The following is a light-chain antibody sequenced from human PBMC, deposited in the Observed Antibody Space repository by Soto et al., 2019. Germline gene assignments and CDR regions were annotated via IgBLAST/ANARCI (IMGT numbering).Light chain of an antibody. V-gene: IGKV3-15*01. CDR1: QSVSNDF. J-gene: IGKJ5*01. Sequence: EIVLTQSPGTLSLSPGERATLSCRASQSVSNDFLAWYQQKPGQAPRLLIYGASTRATGIPARFSGSGSGTEFTLTISSLQSEGFALYYCQQYNNWPITFGQGTRLEIK. CDR3: QQYNNWPIT. CDR2: GAS.